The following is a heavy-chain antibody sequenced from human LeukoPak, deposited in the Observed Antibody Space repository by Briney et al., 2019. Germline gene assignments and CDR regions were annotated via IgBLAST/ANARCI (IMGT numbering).Heavy chain of an antibody. CDR1: GFTFSSYS. D-gene: IGHD1-26*01. V-gene: IGHV3-21*01. Sequence: PGGSLRLSCAASGFTFSSYSMNWVRQAPGKGLEWVSSISSSSSYIYYADSVKGRFTISRDNAKNSLYLQMNSLRAEDTAVYYCARDRGGSYYPNYYFDYWGQGTLVTVSS. J-gene: IGHJ4*02. CDR3: ARDRGGSYYPNYYFDY. CDR2: ISSSSSYI.